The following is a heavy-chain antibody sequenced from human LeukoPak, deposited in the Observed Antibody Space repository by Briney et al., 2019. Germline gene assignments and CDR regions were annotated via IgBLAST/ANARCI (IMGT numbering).Heavy chain of an antibody. Sequence: SETLSLTCTVSGYSISSAYYWGWIRQPPGKWLEWIGSFHYSGSTYYDPSLKSRVSISVDTSKNKFSLKLNSVTAADTAVYYCARVTWPPGSSWYYFDYWGQGTLVDVSS. V-gene: IGHV4-38-2*02. D-gene: IGHD3-10*01. J-gene: IGHJ4*02. CDR2: FHYSGST. CDR1: GYSISSAYY. CDR3: ARVTWPPGSSWYYFDY.